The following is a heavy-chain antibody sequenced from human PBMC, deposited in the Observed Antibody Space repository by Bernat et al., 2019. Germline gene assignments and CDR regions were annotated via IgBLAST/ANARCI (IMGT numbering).Heavy chain of an antibody. J-gene: IGHJ4*02. D-gene: IGHD6-6*01. CDR3: ARDVPASIELGVYGLDY. V-gene: IGHV3-33*01. CDR2: IWYDGSNK. Sequence: QVQLVESGGGVVQPGRSLRLSCAASGFTFSDFGMHWVRQAPGKGLEWVALIWYDGSNKYYADSVKGRFTISRDNFKNTLYLQMNSLRAEDMAVYYCARDVPASIELGVYGLDYWGQGTLVTVSS. CDR1: GFTFSDFG.